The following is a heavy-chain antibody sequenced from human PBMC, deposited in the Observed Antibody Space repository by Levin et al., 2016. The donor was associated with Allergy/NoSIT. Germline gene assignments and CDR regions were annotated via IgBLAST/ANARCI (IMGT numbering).Heavy chain of an antibody. D-gene: IGHD3-10*01. CDR3: AKSFYASGSQRIGMDV. CDR1: GFTISTNY. J-gene: IGHJ6*02. Sequence: GESLKISCAASGFTISTNYMSWVRLAPGKGPEWVSLLSSGGRTDYADSVKGRFTISRDNSENTLFLQMNSLRAEDTAVYYCAKSFYASGSQRIGMDVWGQGTTVSVSS. CDR2: LSSGGRT. V-gene: IGHV3-66*01.